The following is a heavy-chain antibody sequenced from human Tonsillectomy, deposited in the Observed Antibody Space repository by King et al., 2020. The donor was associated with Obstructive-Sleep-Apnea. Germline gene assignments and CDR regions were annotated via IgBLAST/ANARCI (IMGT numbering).Heavy chain of an antibody. Sequence: VQLVESGGGLVQPGGSLRLSCAASGFTFSSYAMSWVRQAPGKGLEWVSAISGSGGSTYYADSVKGRFTISRDNSKNTLYLQMNSLRAEDTAVYYCASSNYITPDYYYGMDVWGQGTTVTVSS. CDR3: ASSNYITPDYYYGMDV. CDR1: GFTFSSYA. J-gene: IGHJ6*02. D-gene: IGHD4-11*01. CDR2: ISGSGGST. V-gene: IGHV3-23*04.